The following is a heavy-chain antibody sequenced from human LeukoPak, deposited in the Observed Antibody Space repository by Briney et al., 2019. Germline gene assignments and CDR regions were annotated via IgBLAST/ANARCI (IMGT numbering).Heavy chain of an antibody. CDR3: ARGLRVRYFDWLPPLPDY. J-gene: IGHJ4*02. V-gene: IGHV3-74*01. CDR1: GFTFSSYW. CDR2: INSDGSST. D-gene: IGHD3-9*01. Sequence: GGSLRLSCAASGFTFSSYWMHWVRQAPGKGLVWVSRINSDGSSTSYADSVKGRFTISRDNAKNTLYLQMNSLRAEDTAVYYCARGLRVRYFDWLPPLPDYWGQGTLVTVSS.